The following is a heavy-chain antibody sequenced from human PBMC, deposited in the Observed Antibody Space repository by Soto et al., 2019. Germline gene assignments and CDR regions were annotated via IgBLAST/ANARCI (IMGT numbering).Heavy chain of an antibody. CDR2: ISPMFGAA. J-gene: IGHJ4*02. CDR3: AREVQVHTPAFVY. Sequence: QVQLVQSGAEMKKPGSSVKVSCQSSGGTFNTYAMNWVRQAPGQGPGWMGDISPMFGAANYAPKFQGRVTITEDESTGTSYMQLSSLTSADTALYFCAREVQVHTPAFVYWGQGTPVTVSS. CDR1: GGTFNTYA. D-gene: IGHD3-10*01. V-gene: IGHV1-69*19.